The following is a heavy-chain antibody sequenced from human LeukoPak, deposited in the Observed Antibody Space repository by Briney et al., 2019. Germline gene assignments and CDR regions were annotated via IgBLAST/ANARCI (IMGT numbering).Heavy chain of an antibody. Sequence: PGRSLRLSCAASGFTFDDYAMHWVRQAPGKGLEWVSGISWNSGSIGYADSVKGRFTISRDNAKNSLYLQMNSLRAEDTAVYYCAREMGVAGTESDYWGQGTLVTVSS. J-gene: IGHJ4*02. D-gene: IGHD6-19*01. CDR2: ISWNSGSI. V-gene: IGHV3-9*01. CDR3: AREMGVAGTESDY. CDR1: GFTFDDYA.